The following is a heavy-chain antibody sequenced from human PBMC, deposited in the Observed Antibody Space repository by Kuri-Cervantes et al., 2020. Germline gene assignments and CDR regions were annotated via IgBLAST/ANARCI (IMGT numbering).Heavy chain of an antibody. CDR2: IKQDGSEK. Sequence: GGSLRLSCAASGFTFPNYWMSWVRQAPGKGLEWVANIKQDGSEKYYVDSVKGRFTISRDNAKNSLSLQINDLRAEDTAVYYCARVRYCSGGSSYGGYFDSWGQGTLVTVSS. V-gene: IGHV3-7*01. D-gene: IGHD2-15*01. CDR3: ARVRYCSGGSSYGGYFDS. J-gene: IGHJ4*02. CDR1: GFTFPNYW.